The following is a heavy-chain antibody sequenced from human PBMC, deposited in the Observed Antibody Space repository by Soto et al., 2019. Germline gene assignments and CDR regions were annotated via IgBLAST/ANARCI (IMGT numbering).Heavy chain of an antibody. J-gene: IGHJ3*02. V-gene: IGHV4-39*01. D-gene: IGHD5-12*01. CDR3: ARIYSGYDDAGVFDI. CDR1: GGSISSSAYF. Sequence: QLQVQESGPGLVKPSETLSLTCTVSGGSISSSAYFWGWIRQPPGKGLEWIGNIYYTGRTSYNPSLKSRITISIDTSKNRFSLKLSSVTAADTSVYFCARIYSGYDDAGVFDIWGQGTMVTVSS. CDR2: IYYTGRT.